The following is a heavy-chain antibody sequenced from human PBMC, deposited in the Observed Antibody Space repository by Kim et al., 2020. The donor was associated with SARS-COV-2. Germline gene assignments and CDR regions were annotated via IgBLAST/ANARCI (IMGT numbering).Heavy chain of an antibody. V-gene: IGHV4-59*13. CDR1: GGSISSYY. Sequence: SETLSLTCTVSGGSISSYYWSWIRQPPGKGLEWIGYIYYSGSTNYNPSLKSRVTIPVDTSKNQFSLKLSSVTAADTAVYYCARGSYYERWYGMDVWGQGTTVTVSS. CDR3: ARGSYYERWYGMDV. CDR2: IYYSGST. J-gene: IGHJ6*02. D-gene: IGHD3-22*01.